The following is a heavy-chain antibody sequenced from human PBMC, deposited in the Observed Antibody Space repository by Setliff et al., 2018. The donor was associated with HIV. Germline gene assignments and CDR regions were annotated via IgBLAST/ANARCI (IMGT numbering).Heavy chain of an antibody. CDR2: IGADNGNT. J-gene: IGHJ6*03. CDR1: GYTFTSYG. V-gene: IGHV1-18*01. CDR3: ARSPANTGYWVTPLWYMDV. Sequence: GASVKVSCKASGYTFTSYGITWVRQAPGQGLEWMGWIGADNGNTNYAQKFQGRVTMTTDTSTGTVYMELSSLRPEGTAVYYCARSPANTGYWVTPLWYMDVWGKGTTVTVSS. D-gene: IGHD3-9*01.